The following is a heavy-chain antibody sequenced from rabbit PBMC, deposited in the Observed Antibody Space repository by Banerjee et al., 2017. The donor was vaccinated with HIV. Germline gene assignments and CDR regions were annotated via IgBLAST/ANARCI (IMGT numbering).Heavy chain of an antibody. J-gene: IGHJ4*01. V-gene: IGHV1S40*01. D-gene: IGHD4-1*01. CDR1: GFTLSSYW. CDR3: ARDLAGVIGWNFNL. Sequence: QSLEESGGGLVKPGASLTLTCTASGFTLSSYWMCWVRQVLGKGLEWIACIYTDFSASTYYASWAKGRFTISKTSSTTVTLQMTSLTGADTATYFCARDLAGVIGWNFNLWGQGTLVTVS. CDR2: IYTDFSAST.